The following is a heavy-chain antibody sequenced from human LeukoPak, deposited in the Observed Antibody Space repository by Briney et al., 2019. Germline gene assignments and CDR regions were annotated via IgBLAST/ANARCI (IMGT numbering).Heavy chain of an antibody. J-gene: IGHJ5*02. CDR3: ARDHYDILTGHWFDP. CDR1: GGSISSYY. D-gene: IGHD3-9*01. CDR2: IYYSGST. Sequence: PSETLSLTCTVSGGSISSYYWSWIRQPPGKGLEWIGYIYYSGSTNYNPSLKSRVTISVDTSKNQFSLKLSSVTAADTAVYYCARDHYDILTGHWFDPWGQGTLVTVSS. V-gene: IGHV4-59*01.